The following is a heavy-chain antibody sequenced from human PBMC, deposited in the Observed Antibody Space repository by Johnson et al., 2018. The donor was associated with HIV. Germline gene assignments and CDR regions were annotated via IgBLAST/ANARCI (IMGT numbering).Heavy chain of an antibody. Sequence: VQLVESGGGLVQPGGSLRLSCAASGFTVSSNYMSWVRQAPGKGLEWVSVIYSGGRTYYADSVKGRFTIYRDNSKNTLYLQMNSLRAEDTAVYYCAREGAWELRPGAFDIWGQGTMVTVSS. CDR3: AREGAWELRPGAFDI. J-gene: IGHJ3*02. D-gene: IGHD1-7*01. CDR2: IYSGGRT. CDR1: GFTVSSNY. V-gene: IGHV3-66*01.